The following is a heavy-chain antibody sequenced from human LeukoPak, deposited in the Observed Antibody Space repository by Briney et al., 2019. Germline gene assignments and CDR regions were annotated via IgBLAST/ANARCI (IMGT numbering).Heavy chain of an antibody. D-gene: IGHD1-26*01. Sequence: SETLSLTCAVYGGSFSGYYWSWIRQPPGKGLEWIGEINHSGSTNYNPSLKSRVTISVDTSKNQFSLNLTSVTAADTAVYFCARETADLGRSLDSWGQGALVTVSS. CDR3: ARETADLGRSLDS. V-gene: IGHV4-34*01. CDR2: INHSGST. CDR1: GGSFSGYY. J-gene: IGHJ4*02.